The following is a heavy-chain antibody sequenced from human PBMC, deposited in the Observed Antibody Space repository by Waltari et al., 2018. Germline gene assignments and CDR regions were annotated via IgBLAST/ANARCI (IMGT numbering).Heavy chain of an antibody. D-gene: IGHD1-26*01. CDR2: CNPNSGGT. V-gene: IGHV1-2*02. J-gene: IGHJ4*02. Sequence: QVQLVQSGAAVTKPGASVKVSCKASGYTFTGYYMHWVRQAPGQGVEWMVGCNPNSGGTNYDQTLKGRVTMTVDTSMSPSYMELSRLSADDTAVYYCARDAPAVGAARRAFLFGYWGQGTLVTVSS. CDR1: GYTFTGYY. CDR3: ARDAPAVGAARRAFLFGY.